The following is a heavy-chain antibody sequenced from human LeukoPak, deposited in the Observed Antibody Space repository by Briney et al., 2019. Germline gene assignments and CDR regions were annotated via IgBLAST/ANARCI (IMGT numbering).Heavy chain of an antibody. CDR2: IREDGSEK. CDR1: GITFSSYG. Sequence: PGGSLRLSCAASGITFSSYGMSWVRQAPGKGLEWVASIREDGSEKTSVDSVKGRFTISRDNAKNSLYLQMDSLRAEDTAVYYCARGPTNGQAFDYWGQGTLVSVSS. V-gene: IGHV3-7*01. J-gene: IGHJ4*02. CDR3: ARGPTNGQAFDY. D-gene: IGHD2-8*01.